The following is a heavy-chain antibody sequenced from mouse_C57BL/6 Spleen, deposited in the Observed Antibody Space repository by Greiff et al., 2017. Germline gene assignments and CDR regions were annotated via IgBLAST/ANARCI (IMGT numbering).Heavy chain of an antibody. CDR1: GYTFTSYW. CDR3: ARSFITTVVDFDY. D-gene: IGHD1-1*01. Sequence: VQLQQPGAELVKPGASVKLSCKASGYTFTSYWMHWVKQRPGRGLEWIGRIDPNSGGTKYNEKFKSKATLNVDKPSSTAYMQLSSLTSEGSAVYYCARSFITTVVDFDYWGQGTTLTVSS. J-gene: IGHJ2*01. CDR2: IDPNSGGT. V-gene: IGHV1-72*01.